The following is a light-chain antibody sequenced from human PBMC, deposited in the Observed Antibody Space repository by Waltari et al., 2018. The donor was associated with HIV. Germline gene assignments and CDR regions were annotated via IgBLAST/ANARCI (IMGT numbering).Light chain of an antibody. CDR2: EGS. V-gene: IGLV2-23*01. Sequence: QSALTQPASVSGSPGQSIPIPCTGTSSDVGSYNLVSWYQQNPGKAPKLMIYEGSKRPSGVSNRFSGSKSGNTASLTISGLQAEDEAHYYCCSYAGSFVVFGGGTKLTVL. J-gene: IGLJ2*01. CDR3: CSYAGSFVV. CDR1: SSDVGSYNL.